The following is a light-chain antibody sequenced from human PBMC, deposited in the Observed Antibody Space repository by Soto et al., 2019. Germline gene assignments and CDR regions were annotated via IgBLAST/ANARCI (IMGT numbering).Light chain of an antibody. CDR1: QSFTSRS. CDR2: GTS. J-gene: IGKJ1*01. CDR3: QQYDSSPRT. Sequence: EIVLTQSPGTLSLSPVERATLSCRASQSFTSRSLAWYQQKPGLAPRLLISGTSNRAAGIPDRFSGSGSGTDFTLTISRLEPEDFAVYYCQQYDSSPRTFGQGTKVDIK. V-gene: IGKV3-20*01.